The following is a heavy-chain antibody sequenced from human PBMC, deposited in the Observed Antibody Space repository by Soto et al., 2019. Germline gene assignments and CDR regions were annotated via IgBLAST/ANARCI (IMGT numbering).Heavy chain of an antibody. J-gene: IGHJ4*02. CDR2: MNPNSGNT. D-gene: IGHD3-10*01. Sequence: ASVKVSCKASGYTFTSYDINWVRQATGQGLEWMGWMNPNSGNTGYAQKFQGRVTMTRNTSISTAYMELSSLRSEDTAVYYCARVPRITMVRGVDYWCQGTLVTVSS. V-gene: IGHV1-8*01. CDR1: GYTFTSYD. CDR3: ARVPRITMVRGVDY.